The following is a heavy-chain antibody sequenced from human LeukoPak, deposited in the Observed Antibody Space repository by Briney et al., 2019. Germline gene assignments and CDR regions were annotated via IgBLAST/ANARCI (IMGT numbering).Heavy chain of an antibody. CDR2: INPNSGGT. J-gene: IGHJ4*02. V-gene: IGHV1-2*06. Sequence: GASVKVSCKASGYTFTGYYMHWVRQAPGQGLEWMGRINPNSGGTNYAQKFQGRVTMTRDTSIITVYVELSRLNSDDTAVYHCERWGPLRLPGGYWGQGTLVTVPS. D-gene: IGHD3-16*01. CDR1: GYTFTGYY. CDR3: ERWGPLRLPGGY.